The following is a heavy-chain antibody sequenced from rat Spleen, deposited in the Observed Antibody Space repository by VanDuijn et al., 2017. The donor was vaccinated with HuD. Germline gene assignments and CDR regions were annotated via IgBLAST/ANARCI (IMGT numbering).Heavy chain of an antibody. CDR2: IVDDGSNT. D-gene: IGHD1-9*01. J-gene: IGHJ2*01. CDR3: ARPTTGIPFNY. Sequence: EVQLVESGGGLVQPGRSLKLSCAASGFTFSNYGMHWIRQAPKKGLEWVAAIVDDGSNTFYRDSVKGRFTISRDNAKSILYLQVDSLRSEDTAIYYCARPTTGIPFNYWGQGVMVTVSS. V-gene: IGHV5-19*01. CDR1: GFTFSNYG.